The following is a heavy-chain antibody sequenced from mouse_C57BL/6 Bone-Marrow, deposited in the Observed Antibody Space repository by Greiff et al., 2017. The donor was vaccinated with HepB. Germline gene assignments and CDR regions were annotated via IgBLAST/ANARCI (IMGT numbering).Heavy chain of an antibody. Sequence: QVQLQQSGAELARPGASVKLSCKASGYTFTSYGISWVKQRTGQGLEWIGEIYPRSGNTYYNEKFKGKATLTADKSSSTAYMELRSLTSEDSAVYFCARYYYSNSFAYWGQGTLVTVSA. J-gene: IGHJ3*01. CDR3: ARYYYSNSFAY. V-gene: IGHV1-81*01. D-gene: IGHD2-5*01. CDR1: GYTFTSYG. CDR2: IYPRSGNT.